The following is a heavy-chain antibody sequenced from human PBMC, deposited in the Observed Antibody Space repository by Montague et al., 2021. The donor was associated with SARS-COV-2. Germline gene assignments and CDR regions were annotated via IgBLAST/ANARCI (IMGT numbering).Heavy chain of an antibody. CDR1: GGPISGSSDY. J-gene: IGHJ4*02. D-gene: IGHD5-18*01. Sequence: SETLSLTCTVTGGPISGSSDYWVWIRQSPGKGLEWIASVDYSGNTYYXPSLKSRLTISVDTSKNQFSLKLNSVTAADTALYYCARRKYSYGWGDWGQGTLVTVSS. V-gene: IGHV4-39*01. CDR2: VDYSGNT. CDR3: ARRKYSYGWGD.